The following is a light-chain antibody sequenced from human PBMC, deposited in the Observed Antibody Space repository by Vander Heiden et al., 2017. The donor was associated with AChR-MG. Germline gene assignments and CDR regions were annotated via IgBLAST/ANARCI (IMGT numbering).Light chain of an antibody. V-gene: IGLV2-8*01. CDR1: SSDVGGYNY. CDR3: SSSAGSNTFV. CDR2: KVS. Sequence: QSALTQPPSASASPGQSVTIPCTGTSSDVGGYNYVSWYQQHPGKAPKLMIFKVSKRPSRVPDRFSGSKSGNTASLTVSGLQAEDEADYYCSSSAGSNTFVFGTGTKVTVL. J-gene: IGLJ1*01.